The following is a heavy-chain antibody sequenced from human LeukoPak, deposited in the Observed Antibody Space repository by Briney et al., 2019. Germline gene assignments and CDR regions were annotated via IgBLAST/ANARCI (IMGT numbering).Heavy chain of an antibody. CDR1: GYTFTSYD. CDR3: ARSCFWSDYRHGFDN. CDR2: MNPNSGNT. J-gene: IGHJ3*02. D-gene: IGHD3-3*01. V-gene: IGHV1-8*03. Sequence: ASVKVSCKASGYTFTSYDINWVRQGTGQGREWMGWMNPNSGNTGYAQKFQGRVTITRNTSISTAYMELSSLRTEDTAVYYCARSCFWSDYRHGFDNWGQGTMVTVSS.